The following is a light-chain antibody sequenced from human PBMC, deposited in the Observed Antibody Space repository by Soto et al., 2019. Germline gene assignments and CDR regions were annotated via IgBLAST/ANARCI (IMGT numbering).Light chain of an antibody. CDR3: QQYGSSFT. J-gene: IGKJ3*01. V-gene: IGKV3-20*01. CDR2: GAS. Sequence: EIVLTQSPGTLSLSPGERATLSCRASQRVSSSYLAWYQQNPGQAPRLLIYGASSRATGIPDRFSGSGSGTDFTLTISRLEPEDFAVYYCQQYGSSFTFGPGTNVDIK. CDR1: QRVSSSY.